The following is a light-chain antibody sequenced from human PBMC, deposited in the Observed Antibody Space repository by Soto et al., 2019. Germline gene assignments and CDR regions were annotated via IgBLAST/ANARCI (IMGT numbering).Light chain of an antibody. CDR3: QQYYSAPFT. CDR1: QSVLYSSNNKNY. J-gene: IGKJ2*01. CDR2: WAS. Sequence: DIVMTQSPDSLAVSLGERATINCKSSQSVLYSSNNKNYLAWYQQKPGQPPQLLIYWASTRESGVPDRFSGSGSRTDFTLTISSLQAEDVAVYYCQQYYSAPFTFGQGTKLEIK. V-gene: IGKV4-1*01.